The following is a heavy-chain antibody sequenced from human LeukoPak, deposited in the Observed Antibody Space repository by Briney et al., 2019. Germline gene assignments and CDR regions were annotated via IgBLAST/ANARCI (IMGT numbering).Heavy chain of an antibody. Sequence: GGSLRLSCAASGFSFSYHSMHWVRQAPGKGLEWVSFISFDGSNEYYADSVKGRFTISRDNAKNTLYLQVNNLRAEDTAVYYCARGPNSNWSGLDFWGQGTLLTVSS. J-gene: IGHJ4*02. CDR3: ARGPNSNWSGLDF. CDR1: GFSFSYHS. D-gene: IGHD6-6*01. V-gene: IGHV3-30*04. CDR2: ISFDGSNE.